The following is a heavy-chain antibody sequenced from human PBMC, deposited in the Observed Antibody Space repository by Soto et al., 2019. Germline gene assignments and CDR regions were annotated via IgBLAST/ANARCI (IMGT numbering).Heavy chain of an antibody. D-gene: IGHD3-3*01. Sequence: PGESLKISCKGSGYSFTTYWIGWVRQMPGKGLEWMGIIYPTDSDTRYSPSFQGQVTISADKSISTAYLQWSSLKAWDTAMYYCATLNYDFWSGYYYFDYWGQGTRVTVSS. V-gene: IGHV5-51*01. J-gene: IGHJ4*02. CDR1: GYSFTTYW. CDR3: ATLNYDFWSGYYYFDY. CDR2: IYPTDSDT.